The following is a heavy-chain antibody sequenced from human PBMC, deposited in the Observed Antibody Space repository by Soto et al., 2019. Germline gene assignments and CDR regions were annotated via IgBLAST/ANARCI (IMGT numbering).Heavy chain of an antibody. D-gene: IGHD6-13*01. J-gene: IGHJ5*02. Sequence: EAQLLESGGGLVQPGGSLRLSCAASGFAFSNFAMSWVRQAPGKGLEWVSAIGSGSRGTHYAESVEDRFTISRDDSKNTLYLQLNSLTAADTAVYYCAAPRAAVPHTRYFDPWDQGTPVTVSP. V-gene: IGHV3-23*01. CDR1: GFAFSNFA. CDR2: IGSGSRGT. CDR3: AAPRAAVPHTRYFDP.